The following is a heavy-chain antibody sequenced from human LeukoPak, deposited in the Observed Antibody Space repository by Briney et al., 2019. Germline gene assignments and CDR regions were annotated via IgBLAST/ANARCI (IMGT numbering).Heavy chain of an antibody. CDR1: GFTFGNAW. D-gene: IGHD2/OR15-2a*01. Sequence: GGSLRLSCAASGFTFGNAWMSWVRQAPGKGLEWVGRIKSKTDGGTTDYAAPVKGRFTISRDDSKNTLYLQMNSLKTEDTAVYYCTTDQTFVRILVRTGAFLHDYWGQGTLVTVSS. CDR2: IKSKTDGGTT. J-gene: IGHJ4*02. CDR3: TTDQTFVRILVRTGAFLHDY. V-gene: IGHV3-15*01.